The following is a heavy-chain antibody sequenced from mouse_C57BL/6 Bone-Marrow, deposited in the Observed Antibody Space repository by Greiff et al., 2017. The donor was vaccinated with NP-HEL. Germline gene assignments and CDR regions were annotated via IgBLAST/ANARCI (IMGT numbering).Heavy chain of an antibody. D-gene: IGHD1-1*01. CDR1: GYAFSSSW. CDR3: ARGVIYYYGSWYFDV. Sequence: QVQLQQSGPELVKPGASVTISCKASGYAFSSSWMNWVKQRPGKGLEWIGRIYPGDGDTNYNGKFKGKATLTADKSSSTAYMQLSSLTSEDSAVYFCARGVIYYYGSWYFDVWGTGTTVTVSS. J-gene: IGHJ1*03. V-gene: IGHV1-82*01. CDR2: IYPGDGDT.